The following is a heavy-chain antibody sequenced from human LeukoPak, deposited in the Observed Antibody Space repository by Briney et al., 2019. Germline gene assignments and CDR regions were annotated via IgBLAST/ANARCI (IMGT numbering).Heavy chain of an antibody. Sequence: GGSLRLSCAASEFTFSTYNMNWVRQAPGKGLEWVSYISSSSSSIYYADSVKGRFTISRDNAKNSLYLQMNSLRAEDTAVYYCTRLNPDSSGYYSPPFFDYWGQGTLVTVSS. V-gene: IGHV3-48*01. CDR3: TRLNPDSSGYYSPPFFDY. CDR1: EFTFSTYN. CDR2: ISSSSSSI. J-gene: IGHJ4*02. D-gene: IGHD3-22*01.